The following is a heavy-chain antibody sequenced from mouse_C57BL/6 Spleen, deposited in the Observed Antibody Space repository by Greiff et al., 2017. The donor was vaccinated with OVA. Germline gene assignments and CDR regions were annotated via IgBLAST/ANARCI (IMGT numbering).Heavy chain of an antibody. V-gene: IGHV14-2*01. CDR3: AIYYYGSSYCAMDY. D-gene: IGHD1-1*01. CDR2: IDPEDGET. Sequence: EVQLVESGAELVKPGASVKLSCTASGFNIKDYYMHWVKQRTEQGLEWIGRIDPEDGETKYAPKFQGKATITADTSSNTVYLQLSSLTSEDTAVYYCAIYYYGSSYCAMDYWGQGTSVTVSS. CDR1: GFNIKDYY. J-gene: IGHJ4*01.